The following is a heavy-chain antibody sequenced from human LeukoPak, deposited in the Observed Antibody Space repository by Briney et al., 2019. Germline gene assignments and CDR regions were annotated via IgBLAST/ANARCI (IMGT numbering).Heavy chain of an antibody. J-gene: IGHJ1*01. CDR1: GFTFSSYW. Sequence: GGSLRLSCAASGFTFSSYWMSWVRQAPGKGLEWVANIKQDGSEKYYVDSVKGRFTISRDNAKNSLYLQMNSLRAEDTAVYYCARDAGYPPPVYFQHWGQGTLVTVSS. CDR3: ARDAGYPPPVYFQH. CDR2: IKQDGSEK. V-gene: IGHV3-7*01. D-gene: IGHD2-15*01.